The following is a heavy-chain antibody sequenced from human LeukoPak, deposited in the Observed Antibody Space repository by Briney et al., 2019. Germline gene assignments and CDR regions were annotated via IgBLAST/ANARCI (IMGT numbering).Heavy chain of an antibody. Sequence: GGSLRLSCAASGFTFSSYWMRWVRQAPGKGLVWVSRINSDGSSTSYADSVKGRFTISRDNAKNTLYLQMNSLRGEDTAVYYCARDLVWFGEFGYWGQGTLVTVSS. CDR3: ARDLVWFGEFGY. CDR1: GFTFSSYW. J-gene: IGHJ4*02. CDR2: INSDGSST. V-gene: IGHV3-74*01. D-gene: IGHD3-10*01.